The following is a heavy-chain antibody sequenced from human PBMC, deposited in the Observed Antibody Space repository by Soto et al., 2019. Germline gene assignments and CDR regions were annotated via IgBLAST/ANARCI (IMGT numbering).Heavy chain of an antibody. V-gene: IGHV1-18*04. CDR2: ISAYNGNT. Sequence: ASVKVSCKASGYTFTSYGISWVRQAPGQGLEWMGWISAYNGNTNYAQKLQGRVTMTTDTSTSTAYMELRSLRSDDTAVYYCARDNYVFWSGYGLYFDYWGQGTLVTVSS. CDR3: ARDNYVFWSGYGLYFDY. D-gene: IGHD3-3*01. CDR1: GYTFTSYG. J-gene: IGHJ4*02.